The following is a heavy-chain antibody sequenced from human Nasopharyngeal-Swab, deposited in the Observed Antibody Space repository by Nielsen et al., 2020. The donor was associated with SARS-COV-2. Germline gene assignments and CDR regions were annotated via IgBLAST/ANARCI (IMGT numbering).Heavy chain of an antibody. CDR1: GFSLSNARMG. CDR3: ARIGFWSGYYRRYNWFDP. Sequence: SGPTLVKPTETLTLTCTVSGFSLSNARMGVSWIRQPPGKALEWLAHIFSNDEKSYSTSLKSRLTISKDTSKSQVVLTMTNMDPVDTATYYCARIGFWSGYYRRYNWFDPWGQGTLVTVSS. D-gene: IGHD3-3*01. CDR2: IFSNDEK. V-gene: IGHV2-26*01. J-gene: IGHJ5*02.